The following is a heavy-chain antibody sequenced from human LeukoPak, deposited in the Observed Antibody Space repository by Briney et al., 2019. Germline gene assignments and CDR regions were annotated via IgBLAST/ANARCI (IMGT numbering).Heavy chain of an antibody. CDR1: GGSISSYY. J-gene: IGHJ4*02. CDR2: ISHSGST. Sequence: SETLSLTCTVSGGSISSYYWSWIRQPPGKGLEWIGEISHSGSTNYNPSLESRVTISVDTSKNQFSLKLSSVTAADTAVYYCARGRQGHYWGQGTLVTVSS. CDR3: ARGRQGHY. V-gene: IGHV4-34*01.